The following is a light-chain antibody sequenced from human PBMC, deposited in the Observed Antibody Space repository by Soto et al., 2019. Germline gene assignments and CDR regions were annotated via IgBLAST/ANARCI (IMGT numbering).Light chain of an antibody. CDR3: QHAYVAPYS. Sequence: DIQMTQSTSSVSASLGDTVTITCRASQDINVYLNWYQQKPGEVPKLLIYSASTLYSGVPSRFTGSGSETDFTLTIRSLQPEDYATYYCQHAYVAPYSFGQGTKVDI. CDR2: SAS. J-gene: IGKJ2*03. CDR1: QDINVY. V-gene: IGKV1-39*01.